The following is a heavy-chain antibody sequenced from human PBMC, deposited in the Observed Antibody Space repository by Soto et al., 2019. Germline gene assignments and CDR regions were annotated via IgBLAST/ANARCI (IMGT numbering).Heavy chain of an antibody. V-gene: IGHV1-3*01. CDR3: ARDGGYSSGWYEY. D-gene: IGHD6-19*01. CDR2: INAGNGNT. J-gene: IGHJ4*02. Sequence: VALVKVSCKASGYTFTSYAMHWVRQAPGQRLEWMGWINAGNGNTKYSQKFQGRVTITRDTSASTAYMELSSLRSEDTAVYYCARDGGYSSGWYEYWGQGTMVTVSS. CDR1: GYTFTSYA.